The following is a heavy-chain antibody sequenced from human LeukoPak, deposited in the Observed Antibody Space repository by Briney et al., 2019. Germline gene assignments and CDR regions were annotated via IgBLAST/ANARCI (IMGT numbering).Heavy chain of an antibody. J-gene: IGHJ5*02. Sequence: GGSLRLSCAASGYTFSTYWMIWVRQAPGKGLQWVASIKQDGSQKFYVDSVKGRFTVSRDNAENSLYLQMNSLRADDTAVYYCAGGSAFSPNWFDPWGQGTLVTVSS. D-gene: IGHD3-3*01. CDR1: GYTFSTYW. CDR3: AGGSAFSPNWFDP. CDR2: IKQDGSQK. V-gene: IGHV3-7*04.